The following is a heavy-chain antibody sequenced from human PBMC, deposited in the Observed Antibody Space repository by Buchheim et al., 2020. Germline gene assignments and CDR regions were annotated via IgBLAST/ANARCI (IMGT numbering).Heavy chain of an antibody. CDR3: ARATMGDSTLDP. CDR2: IGSGSSPI. CDR1: GFTFTIYG. V-gene: IGHV3-48*01. J-gene: IGHJ5*02. Sequence: EVQLLESGGRLVQPGGSLRLSCATSGFTFTIYGMNWVRRAPGKGLEWLSYIGSGSSPIYYADSVRGRFTISRDNAKSSLSLQMNSLRVEDTAVYYCARATMGDSTLDPWGQGTL. D-gene: IGHD1-26*01.